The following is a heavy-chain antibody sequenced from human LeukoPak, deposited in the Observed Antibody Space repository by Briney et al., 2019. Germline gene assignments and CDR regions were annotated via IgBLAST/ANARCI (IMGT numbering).Heavy chain of an antibody. CDR2: IWYDGSNK. CDR3: ARDSDRGRKLELLGSFDY. D-gene: IGHD1-7*01. J-gene: IGHJ4*02. V-gene: IGHV3-33*01. Sequence: PGRSLRLSCAASGFTFSSYGMHWVRQAPGKGLEWVAVIWYDGSNKYYADSVKGRFTISRDNSKNTLYLQMNSLRAEDTAVYYCARDSDRGRKLELLGSFDYWGQGTLVTVSS. CDR1: GFTFSSYG.